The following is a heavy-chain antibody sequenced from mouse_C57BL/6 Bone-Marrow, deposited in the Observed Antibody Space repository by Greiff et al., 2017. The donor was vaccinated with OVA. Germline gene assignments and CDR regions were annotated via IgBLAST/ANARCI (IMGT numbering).Heavy chain of an antibody. D-gene: IGHD1-1*01. CDR1: GYSFTDYN. J-gene: IGHJ1*03. Sequence: VQLKQSGPELVKPGASVKISCKASGYSFTDYNINWVKQSNGKSLEWIGVINPNYGTTSYNQKFKGKATLTVDQSYNTAYMQLNSLTSEDSAVYDCAFYYGSSYRYFDVWGTGTTVTVSS. V-gene: IGHV1-39*01. CDR3: AFYYGSSYRYFDV. CDR2: INPNYGTT.